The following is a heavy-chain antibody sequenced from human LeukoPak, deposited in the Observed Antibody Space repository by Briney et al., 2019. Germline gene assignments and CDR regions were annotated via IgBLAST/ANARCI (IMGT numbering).Heavy chain of an antibody. Sequence: SETLSLTCTVSGYSISSGYYWGWIRQPPGKGLEWIGSIYHSGSTNYNPSLKSRVTISVDKSKNQFSLKLSSVTAADTAVYYCARLPDPWGQGTLVTVSS. CDR1: GYSISSGYY. J-gene: IGHJ5*02. V-gene: IGHV4-38-2*02. CDR3: ARLPDP. CDR2: IYHSGST.